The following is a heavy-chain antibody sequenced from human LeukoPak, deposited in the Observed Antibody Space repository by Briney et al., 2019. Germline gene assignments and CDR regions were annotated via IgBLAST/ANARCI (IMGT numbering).Heavy chain of an antibody. CDR2: INWNGAST. CDR3: ARGYSGYDFGRYFDS. D-gene: IGHD5-12*01. V-gene: IGHV3-20*04. J-gene: IGHJ4*02. CDR1: GFNFDDYG. Sequence: GGSLRLSCAASGFNFDDYGMSWVRQAPGKGLEWVSGINWNGASTSYADSVKGRFTISRDNAKNSLYLQMNSLRDEDTALYYCARGYSGYDFGRYFDSWGQGTLVTVSS.